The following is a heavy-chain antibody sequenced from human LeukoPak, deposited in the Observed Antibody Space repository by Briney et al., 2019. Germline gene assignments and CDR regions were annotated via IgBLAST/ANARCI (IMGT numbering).Heavy chain of an antibody. J-gene: IGHJ5*02. CDR3: ARTSDHYGSGSYYNGYWFDP. CDR1: GGSISSSSYY. D-gene: IGHD3-10*01. CDR2: IYYSGST. V-gene: IGHV4-61*05. Sequence: PSETLSLTCTVSGGSISSSSYYWGWIRQPPGKGLEWIGYIYYSGSTNYNPSLKSRVTISVDTSKNQFSLKLSSVTAADTAVYYCARTSDHYGSGSYYNGYWFDPWGQGTLVTVSS.